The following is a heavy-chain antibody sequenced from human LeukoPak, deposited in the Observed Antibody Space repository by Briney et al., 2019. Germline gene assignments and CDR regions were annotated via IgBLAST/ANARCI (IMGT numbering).Heavy chain of an antibody. CDR3: AKDGHYDSSGYHY. CDR2: IRYDGSNK. J-gene: IGHJ4*02. D-gene: IGHD3-22*01. V-gene: IGHV3-30*02. Sequence: GGSLRLSCAASGFTFSSYGMHWVRQAPGKGLEWVAFIRYDGSNKYYADSVKGRFTISRDNSKNTLYLQMNSLRAEDTAVYYCAKDGHYDSSGYHYWGQGTLVTVSS. CDR1: GFTFSSYG.